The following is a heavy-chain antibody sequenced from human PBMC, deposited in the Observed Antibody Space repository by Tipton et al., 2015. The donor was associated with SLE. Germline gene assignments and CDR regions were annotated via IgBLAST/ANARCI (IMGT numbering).Heavy chain of an antibody. D-gene: IGHD5-24*01. J-gene: IGHJ4*02. CDR3: ARGWGYRNY. V-gene: IGHV4-59*01. Sequence: TLSLTCIVSGGSISSYYWTWIRQPPGKGLEWIGYIYYSGSTNYNPSLKSRVTISVDTTKNQFSLKLGAVTAADTAVYYCARGWGYRNYWGQGTLVTVSS. CDR2: IYYSGST. CDR1: GGSISSYY.